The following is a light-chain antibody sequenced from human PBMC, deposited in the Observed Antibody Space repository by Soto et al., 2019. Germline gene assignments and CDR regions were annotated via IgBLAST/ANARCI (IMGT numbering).Light chain of an antibody. V-gene: IGKV3-20*01. CDR3: QQFGNSPWT. Sequence: DIVMTQSPLSLPVTPGEPASISCRASQSVPSTYFAWYQQKAGQPPRLLISGTSNRATGIPDRFSGSGSGTDFTLTISRLEPEDFAVYFCQQFGNSPWTFGQGTKVDIK. CDR2: GTS. J-gene: IGKJ1*01. CDR1: QSVPSTY.